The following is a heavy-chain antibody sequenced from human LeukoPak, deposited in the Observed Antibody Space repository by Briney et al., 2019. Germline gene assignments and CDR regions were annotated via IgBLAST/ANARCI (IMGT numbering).Heavy chain of an antibody. CDR2: ITSNIYT. CDR3: ARERDTSMVALDS. J-gene: IGHJ4*02. CDR1: GFTFSSYS. D-gene: IGHD5-18*01. Sequence: GGSLRLSCAASGFTFSSYSLNWVRQAPGKGLEWVSCITSNIYTYYADSVRGRFTISRDNSQNSVYLVMSSLRAEDTAVYYCARERDTSMVALDSWGQGTLVTVSS. V-gene: IGHV3-21*06.